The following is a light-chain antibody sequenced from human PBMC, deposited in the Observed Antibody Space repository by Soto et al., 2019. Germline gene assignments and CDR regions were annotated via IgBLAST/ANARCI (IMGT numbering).Light chain of an antibody. CDR3: QQYDTSPKT. J-gene: IGKJ5*01. Sequence: ILLTHSPGTWYLSPGERASPSAGARQSISSSFLAWYQQKPGQAPRLLIYGASSRATGIPDRFSGTGSETDFTLTISRLEPEDFAVYYCQQYDTSPKTFGQGTRLE. CDR2: GAS. CDR1: QSISSSF. V-gene: IGKV3-20*01.